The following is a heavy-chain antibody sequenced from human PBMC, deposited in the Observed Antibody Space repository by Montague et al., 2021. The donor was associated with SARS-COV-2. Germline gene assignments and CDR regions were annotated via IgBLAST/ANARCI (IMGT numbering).Heavy chain of an antibody. Sequence: SETLSLTCTVSGGSIRSDDYYWGWIRQPPGKGLEWIAYVDYSGNAXYSPSLKSRLTISMDTSKNQFSLRLTAVTAADTALYYCARLDYSYGCDDWGQGTLVTVSS. CDR3: ARLDYSYGCDD. V-gene: IGHV4-39*01. CDR2: VDYSGNA. D-gene: IGHD3-16*02. J-gene: IGHJ4*02. CDR1: GGSIRSDDYY.